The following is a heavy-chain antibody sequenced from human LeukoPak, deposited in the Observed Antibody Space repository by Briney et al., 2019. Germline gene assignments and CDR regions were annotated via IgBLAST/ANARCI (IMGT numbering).Heavy chain of an antibody. CDR2: ISGSGSTI. Sequence: PGGSLRLSCAASGFDFSSYEMNWVRQAPGKGLEWLSYISGSGSTIYSADSVKGRFTTPRDNAKNSLYLQMNSLRAEDTAVYYCARDLLAAPYYFDYWGQGTLVTVSS. CDR3: ARDLLAAPYYFDY. V-gene: IGHV3-48*03. J-gene: IGHJ4*02. D-gene: IGHD3-3*01. CDR1: GFDFSSYE.